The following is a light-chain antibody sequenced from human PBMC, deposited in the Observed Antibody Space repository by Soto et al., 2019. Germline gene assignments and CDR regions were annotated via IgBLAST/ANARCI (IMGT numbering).Light chain of an antibody. J-gene: IGKJ5*01. V-gene: IGKV3-20*01. CDR2: GAS. CDR3: QQYHRSPHT. CDR1: QSVSSGY. Sequence: EVVLTQSPGTLSLSPGERATLSCRASQSVSSGYLAWHQQKPGQAPRLLIYGASSRATGIPDMFSGSGSGTDFTLTISRLEPEDFAVYYCQQYHRSPHTFGQGTRLEIK.